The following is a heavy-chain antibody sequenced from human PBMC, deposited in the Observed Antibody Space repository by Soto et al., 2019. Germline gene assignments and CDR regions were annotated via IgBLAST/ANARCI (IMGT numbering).Heavy chain of an antibody. CDR3: ARAGPRTYYYYYMDV. J-gene: IGHJ6*03. CDR1: GFTFSSYG. D-gene: IGHD3-10*01. CDR2: IWYDGSNK. V-gene: IGHV3-33*01. Sequence: QVQLMESGGGVVQPGRSLRLSCAASGFTFSSYGMHWVRQAPGKGLEWVAVIWYDGSNKYYADSVKGRFTISRDNSKNTLYLQMNSLRAEDTAVYYCARAGPRTYYYYYMDVWGKGTTVTVSS.